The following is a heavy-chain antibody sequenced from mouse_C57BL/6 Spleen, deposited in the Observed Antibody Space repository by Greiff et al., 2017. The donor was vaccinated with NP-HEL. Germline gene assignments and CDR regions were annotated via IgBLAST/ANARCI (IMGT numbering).Heavy chain of an antibody. Sequence: VQLQQPGAELVKPGASVKLSCKASGYTFTSYWMQWVKQRPGRGLEWIGEIDPSDSYTNYNQKFKGKATLTVDTSSSTAYMQLSSLTSEDSAVYYCAREGITTVFDYWGQGTTLTVSS. D-gene: IGHD1-1*01. V-gene: IGHV1-50*01. J-gene: IGHJ2*01. CDR1: GYTFTSYW. CDR2: IDPSDSYT. CDR3: AREGITTVFDY.